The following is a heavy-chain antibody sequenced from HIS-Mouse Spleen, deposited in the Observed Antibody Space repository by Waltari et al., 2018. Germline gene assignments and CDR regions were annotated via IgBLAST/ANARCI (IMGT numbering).Heavy chain of an antibody. CDR1: GFTVSSNY. V-gene: IGHV3-66*01. D-gene: IGHD3-9*01. CDR3: ASDLSYDILTGYYLDAFDI. CDR2: IYSGGST. Sequence: ASGFTVSSNYMSWVRQAPGKRLEWVSVIYSGGSTYYADSVKGRFTISRDNSKNTLYLQMNSLRAEDTAVYYCASDLSYDILTGYYLDAFDIWGQGTMVTVSS. J-gene: IGHJ3*02.